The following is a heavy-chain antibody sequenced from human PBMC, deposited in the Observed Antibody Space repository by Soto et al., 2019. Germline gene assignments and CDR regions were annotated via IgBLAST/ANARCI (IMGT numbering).Heavy chain of an antibody. CDR2: IDWDDDT. CDR1: GFSLSTSGMC. V-gene: IGHV2-70*01. Sequence: SGPTLVNPTQTLTLTCTFSGFSLSTSGMCVSWIRQPPGKALEWLALIDWDDDTYYSTSLKTRLTISRDASKDQVVLTMTNMDHVETATYYCVWIPRSFGCCPDCWGQGSLVTVSS. D-gene: IGHD2-15*01. J-gene: IGHJ4*02. CDR3: VWIPRSFGCCPDC.